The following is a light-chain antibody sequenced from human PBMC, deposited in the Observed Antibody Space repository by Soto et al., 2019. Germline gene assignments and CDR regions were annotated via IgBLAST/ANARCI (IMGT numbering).Light chain of an antibody. CDR3: ETWDSNIRV. V-gene: IGLV4-60*02. CDR2: FEGSGRN. CDR1: SGHSSYI. Sequence: QPVLTQSSSASASLGSSVKLTCTLSSGHSSYIIAWHQQQPGKAPRYLMMFEGSGRNNKGSGVPDRFSGSSSGADRYLTISNLQFEDEADYYCETWDSNIRVFGGGTKLTVL. J-gene: IGLJ3*02.